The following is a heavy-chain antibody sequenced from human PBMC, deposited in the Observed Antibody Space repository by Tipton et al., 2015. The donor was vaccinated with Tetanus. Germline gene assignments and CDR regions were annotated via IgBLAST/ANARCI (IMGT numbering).Heavy chain of an antibody. CDR1: GYSFTSYW. CDR3: ARGYYDFWSGYTNWFDP. D-gene: IGHD3-3*01. Sequence: QLVQSGAEVKKPGESLKISCKGSGYSFTSYWIGWVRQMPGKGLEWMGIIYPGDSDTRYSPSFQGRVTISADKSISTAYLQWSSLKASDTAMYYCARGYYDFWSGYTNWFDPWGQGTLVTVSS. J-gene: IGHJ5*02. CDR2: IYPGDSDT. V-gene: IGHV5-51*01.